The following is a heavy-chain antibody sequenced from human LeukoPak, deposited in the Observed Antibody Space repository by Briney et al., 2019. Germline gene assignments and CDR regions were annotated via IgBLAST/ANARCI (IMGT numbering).Heavy chain of an antibody. CDR3: ARSKLELPRFDY. CDR2: INHSGST. D-gene: IGHD1-7*01. V-gene: IGHV4-34*01. CDR1: GGSFSGYY. Sequence: SETLSLTCAVYGGSFSGYYWSWIRQPPGKGLEWIGEINHSGSTNYNPSLKSRVTISVDTSKNQFSLKLSSVTAADTAVYYCARSKLELPRFDYWGQETLVTVSS. J-gene: IGHJ4*02.